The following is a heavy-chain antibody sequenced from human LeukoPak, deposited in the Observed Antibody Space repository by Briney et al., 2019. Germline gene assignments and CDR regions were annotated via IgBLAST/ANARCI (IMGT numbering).Heavy chain of an antibody. Sequence: SETLSLTCTVSGGSISSYYWSWIRQPAGKGVEWIGRIYTSGSTNYNPSLKSRVTMSVDTSKNQFSLKLSSVTAADTAVYYCARGYLWNWGNYYYYYGMDVWGQGITVTVSS. V-gene: IGHV4-4*07. CDR2: IYTSGST. D-gene: IGHD7-27*01. CDR1: GGSISSYY. CDR3: ARGYLWNWGNYYYYYGMDV. J-gene: IGHJ6*02.